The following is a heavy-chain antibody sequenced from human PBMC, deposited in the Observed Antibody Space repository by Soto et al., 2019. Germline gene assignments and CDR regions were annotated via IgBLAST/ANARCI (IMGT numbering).Heavy chain of an antibody. CDR2: ISYDGNNK. D-gene: IGHD4-17*01. J-gene: IGHJ4*02. Sequence: QVQLVESGGGVVQPGRSLRLSCAASRFAFSNYDMHWVRQAPGKGLEWVAVISYDGNNKYYADSVKGRFTISRDNSKNTVYLQMNSRRAEDTGLYYCAKDDYGFDYWGQGTLVTVSS. V-gene: IGHV3-30*18. CDR1: RFAFSNYD. CDR3: AKDDYGFDY.